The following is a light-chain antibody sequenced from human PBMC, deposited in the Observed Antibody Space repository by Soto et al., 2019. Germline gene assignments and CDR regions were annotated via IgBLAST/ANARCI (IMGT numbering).Light chain of an antibody. V-gene: IGLV2-14*01. Sequence: QSVLTQPASVSGSPGQSITISCTGTNSDVGVYNSVFWYQQNPGTAPKVIIFEVSNRPSGVSNRFSGSKSGHTASLTISGLQAEDEGDYYCSSYTTSGNIMFGGGTKVTVL. J-gene: IGLJ3*02. CDR2: EVS. CDR1: NSDVGVYNS. CDR3: SSYTTSGNIM.